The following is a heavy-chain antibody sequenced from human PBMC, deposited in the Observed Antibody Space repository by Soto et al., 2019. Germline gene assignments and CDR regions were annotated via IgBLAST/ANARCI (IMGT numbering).Heavy chain of an antibody. V-gene: IGHV3-64*01. D-gene: IGHD5-18*01. J-gene: IGHJ4*02. CDR3: ARGYGYSFDY. CDR1: GFTFSSYA. CDR2: ISSNGGST. Sequence: EVQLVESGGGLVQPGGSLRLSCAASGFTFSSYAMHWVRQAPGKGLEYVSVISSNGGSTDYANSVKGRFTISRDNSKNPLYLRMGILRREEMAVWYCARGYGYSFDYWGQGTLVTVSS.